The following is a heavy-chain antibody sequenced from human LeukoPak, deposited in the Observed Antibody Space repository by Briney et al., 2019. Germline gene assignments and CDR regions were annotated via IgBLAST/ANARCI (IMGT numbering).Heavy chain of an antibody. J-gene: IGHJ3*02. CDR1: GYSFTSYW. CDR3: ARRTLRSFGDDAFDI. V-gene: IGHV5-51*01. Sequence: GESLKISCKGSGYSFTSYWIGWVRQMPGKGLEWMGIIYPGDSDTRYSPSFQGQVTISADKSISTAYLQWSSLKASDTAMYYCARRTLRSFGDDAFDIWGQGTMVTVSS. D-gene: IGHD3-9*01. CDR2: IYPGDSDT.